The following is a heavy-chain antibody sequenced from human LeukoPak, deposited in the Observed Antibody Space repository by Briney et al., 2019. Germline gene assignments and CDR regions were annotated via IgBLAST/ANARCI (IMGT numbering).Heavy chain of an antibody. D-gene: IGHD3-10*01. J-gene: IGHJ4*02. CDR1: GSTFSSYG. Sequence: GGSLRLSCAASGSTFSSYGMHWVRQAPGKGLEWVAVIWYDGSNKYYADSVKGRFTISRDNSKNTLYLQMNSLRAEDTAVYYCARARLVRGSTFDYWGQGTLVTVSS. CDR3: ARARLVRGSTFDY. CDR2: IWYDGSNK. V-gene: IGHV3-33*01.